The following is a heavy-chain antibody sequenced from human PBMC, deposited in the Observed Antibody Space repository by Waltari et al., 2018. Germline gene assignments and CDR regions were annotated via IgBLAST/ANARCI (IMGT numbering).Heavy chain of an antibody. D-gene: IGHD2-2*01. Sequence: QVQLVQSGAEVKKPGSSVKVSCKASGGTFSSYAISWVRQAPGQGLERMGGIIPIVGTANDAQKFQGRVTMTADESTSTAYMELSSLRSEDTAVYYCARDLVRYCSSTSCYGDAFDIWGQGTMVTVSS. J-gene: IGHJ3*02. CDR2: IIPIVGTA. CDR3: ARDLVRYCSSTSCYGDAFDI. CDR1: GGTFSSYA. V-gene: IGHV1-69*01.